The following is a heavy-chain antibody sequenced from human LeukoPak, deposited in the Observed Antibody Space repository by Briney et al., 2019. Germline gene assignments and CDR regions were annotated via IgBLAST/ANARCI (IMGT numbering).Heavy chain of an antibody. D-gene: IGHD3-10*01. CDR1: GFPVSSNY. CDR2: IYSGGST. Sequence: GGSLTLSCRPSGFPVSSNYMSWVRQAPGKGLEWGSVIYSGGSTYYADSVKGRFTISRDNSKNTLYLQMNSLRAEDTAVYYCARYYYGYFDYWGQGTLVTVSS. V-gene: IGHV3-53*01. J-gene: IGHJ4*02. CDR3: ARYYYGYFDY.